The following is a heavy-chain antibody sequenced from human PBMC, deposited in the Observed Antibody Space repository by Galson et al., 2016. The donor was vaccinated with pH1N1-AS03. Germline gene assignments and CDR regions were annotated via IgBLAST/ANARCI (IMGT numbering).Heavy chain of an antibody. Sequence: PALVKPPQTLTLTCTFSGFSLSTSGVGVGWIRQAPGKALEWLAIIYWNDDIRYSPSLRNRLTITKDTSKSQVVQTMTNMDPVDTATYFCARAYYGDFADWFDPWGQGTLVTVSS. J-gene: IGHJ5*02. CDR2: IYWNDDI. CDR1: GFSLSTSGVG. CDR3: ARAYYGDFADWFDP. D-gene: IGHD4-17*01. V-gene: IGHV2-5*01.